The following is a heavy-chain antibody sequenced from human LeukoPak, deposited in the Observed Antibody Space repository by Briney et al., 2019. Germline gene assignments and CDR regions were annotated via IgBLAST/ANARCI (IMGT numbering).Heavy chain of an antibody. CDR3: ARGRAPTPDY. CDR1: GGSISSYY. CDR2: IYYSGST. V-gene: IGHV4-59*08. J-gene: IGHJ4*02. Sequence: SETLSLTYTVSGGSISSYYWSWIRQPPGKGLEWIGYIYYSGSTNYNPSLKSRVTISVDTSKNQFSLKLGSVTAADTAVYYCARGRAPTPDYWGQGTLVTVSS.